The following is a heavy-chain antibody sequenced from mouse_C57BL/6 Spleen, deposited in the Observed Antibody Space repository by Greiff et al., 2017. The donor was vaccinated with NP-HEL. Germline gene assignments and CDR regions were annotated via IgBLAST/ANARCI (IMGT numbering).Heavy chain of an antibody. CDR1: GYTFTDYE. CDR2: IDPETGGT. CDR3: TRHGYYSCAY. V-gene: IGHV1-15*01. Sequence: QVQLQQSGAELVRPGASVTLSCKASGYTFTDYEMHWVKQTPVHGLEWIGAIDPETGGTAYNQKFKGKAILTADKSSSTAYMELRSLTSEDSAVYYCTRHGYYSCAYWGQGTLVTVSA. D-gene: IGHD2-3*01. J-gene: IGHJ3*01.